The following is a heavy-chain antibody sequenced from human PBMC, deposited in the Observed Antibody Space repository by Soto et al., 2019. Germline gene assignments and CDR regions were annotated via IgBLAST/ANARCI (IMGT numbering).Heavy chain of an antibody. CDR1: GFTFSSYG. J-gene: IGHJ4*02. V-gene: IGHV3-33*06. Sequence: GGSLRLSCAASGFTFSSYGMHWVRQAPGKGLEWVAVIWYDGSNKYYAESVKGRITISRDNSKNKLYLQMNSLSAEDTAVYYCAKIVTYCSSTSCYSVGVDYWGQGTLVTVSS. D-gene: IGHD2-2*01. CDR3: AKIVTYCSSTSCYSVGVDY. CDR2: IWYDGSNK.